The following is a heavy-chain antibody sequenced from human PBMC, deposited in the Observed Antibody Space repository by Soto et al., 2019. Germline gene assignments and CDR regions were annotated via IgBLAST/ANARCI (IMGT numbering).Heavy chain of an antibody. CDR1: GFTFSSYG. V-gene: IGHV3-30*18. Sequence: QVQLVESGGGVVQPGRSLRLSCAASGFTFSSYGMHWVRQAPGKGLEWVAVISYDGSNKYYADSVKGRLTLSRDNSKXXLXVQMNSLRGEDTAVYYCAKDNGSGCDWLRVGDASDIWGQGTMVTVSS. J-gene: IGHJ3*02. CDR2: ISYDGSNK. CDR3: AKDNGSGCDWLRVGDASDI. D-gene: IGHD5-12*01.